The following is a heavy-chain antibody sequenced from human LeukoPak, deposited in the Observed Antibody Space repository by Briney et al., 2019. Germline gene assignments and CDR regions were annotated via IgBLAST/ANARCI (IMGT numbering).Heavy chain of an antibody. V-gene: IGHV4-4*07. CDR3: ARGDSLNVFDI. CDR2: IYTSGLT. Sequence: SETLSLTCTVSGGSLSSYYWSWIRQPAGKGLEWIGRIYTSGLTIYNPSLKSRVTMSIDTSKNQFLLKLSSVTAADTAVYYCARGDSLNVFDIWGQGTLVTVSS. J-gene: IGHJ4*02. D-gene: IGHD3-16*02. CDR1: GGSLSSYY.